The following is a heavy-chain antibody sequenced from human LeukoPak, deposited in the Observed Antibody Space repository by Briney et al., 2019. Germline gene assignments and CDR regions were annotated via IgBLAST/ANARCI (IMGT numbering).Heavy chain of an antibody. CDR1: GYTFTSYD. CDR2: MNPNSGDT. CDR3: ATELRWKEY. J-gene: IGHJ4*02. Sequence: ASVKVSCKASGYTFTSYDINWVRQATGQGLEWLGWMNPNSGDTGYAQKFQGRVTMTSDTSIDTAYMELSSLRSEDTAVYYCATELRWKEYWGQGTLVTVSS. V-gene: IGHV1-8*01. D-gene: IGHD4-23*01.